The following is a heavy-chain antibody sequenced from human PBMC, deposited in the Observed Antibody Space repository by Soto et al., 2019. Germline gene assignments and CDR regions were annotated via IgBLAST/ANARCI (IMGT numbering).Heavy chain of an antibody. CDR2: INPYGGST. D-gene: IGHD2-8*01. CDR1: GYIFANYY. V-gene: IGHV1-46*01. J-gene: IGHJ4*02. CDR3: ARDLLRADS. Sequence: QVQLVQSGAEVKEPGASVKVLCKASGYIFANYYMHWVRQAPGQGLEWMAIINPYGGSTNYAQNFQGRLTLTSDTYTSTVYMELSSLRSEDTAVYYCARDLLRADSWGQGTLVTVSS.